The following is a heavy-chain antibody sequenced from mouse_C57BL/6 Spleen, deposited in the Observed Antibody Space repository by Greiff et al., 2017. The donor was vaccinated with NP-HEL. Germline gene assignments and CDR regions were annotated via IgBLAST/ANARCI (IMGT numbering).Heavy chain of an antibody. CDR3: ARDPLSTVVDSYYFDY. D-gene: IGHD1-1*01. CDR2: ISDGGSYT. Sequence: EVKLVESGGGLVKPGGSLKLSCAASGFTFSSYAMSWVRQTPEKRLEWVATISDGGSYTYYPDNVKGRFTISRDNAKNNLYLQMSHLKSEDTAMYYCARDPLSTVVDSYYFDYWGQGTTLTVSS. J-gene: IGHJ2*01. V-gene: IGHV5-4*01. CDR1: GFTFSSYA.